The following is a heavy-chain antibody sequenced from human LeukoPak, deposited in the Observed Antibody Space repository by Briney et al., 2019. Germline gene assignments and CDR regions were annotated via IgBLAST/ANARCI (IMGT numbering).Heavy chain of an antibody. CDR2: ISGSGGST. J-gene: IGHJ5*02. Sequence: GGSLRLSCAASGFTFSSYAMSWVRQAPGKGLEWVSAISGSGGSTYYAGSVKGRFTISRDNSKNTLYLQMNSLRAEDTAVYYCAKVAIVVVVAATDWFDPWGQGTLVTVSS. V-gene: IGHV3-23*01. CDR3: AKVAIVVVVAATDWFDP. D-gene: IGHD2-15*01. CDR1: GFTFSSYA.